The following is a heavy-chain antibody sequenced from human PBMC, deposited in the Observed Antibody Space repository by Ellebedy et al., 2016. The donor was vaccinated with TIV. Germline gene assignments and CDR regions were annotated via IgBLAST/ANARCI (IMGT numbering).Heavy chain of an antibody. CDR3: ARRSTDFAFDS. V-gene: IGHV3-23*01. Sequence: GESLKISCAASGFTFSLNWMYWVRQAPGKGLEWVSIISANGGTTYYADSVKGRFTISRDNSKNTLFLQMSSLRAEDTAVYFCARRSTDFAFDSWGQGTLVTVSS. CDR1: GFTFSLNW. CDR2: ISANGGTT. J-gene: IGHJ4*02. D-gene: IGHD3/OR15-3a*01.